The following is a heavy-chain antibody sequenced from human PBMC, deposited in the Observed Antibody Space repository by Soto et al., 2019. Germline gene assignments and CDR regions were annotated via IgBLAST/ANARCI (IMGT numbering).Heavy chain of an antibody. CDR1: GYTFTSYA. CDR2: INAGNSNT. V-gene: IGHV1-3*01. J-gene: IGHJ6*02. Sequence: QVQLVQSGAEVKKPGASVKVSCKASGYTFTSYAIHWVRQDPGQRLEWMGWINAGNSNTKYSQKFQGRVTITRDTSASTAYMELSSLKSEDTAVYYCARDEDVWGPGTTVTVSS. CDR3: ARDEDV.